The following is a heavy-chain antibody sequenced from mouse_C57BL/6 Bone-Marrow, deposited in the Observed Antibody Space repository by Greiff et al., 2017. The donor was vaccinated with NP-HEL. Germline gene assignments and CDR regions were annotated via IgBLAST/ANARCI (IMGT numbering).Heavy chain of an antibody. D-gene: IGHD2-5*01. J-gene: IGHJ3*01. CDR2: IRLKSDNYAT. Sequence: EVQVVESGGGLVQPGGSMKLSCVASGFTFSNYWMNWVRQSPEKGLEWVAQIRLKSDNYATHYAESVKGRFTISRDDSKSSVYLQMNNLRAEDTGIYYCTLYSNGAYWGQGTLVTVSA. V-gene: IGHV6-3*01. CDR1: GFTFSNYW. CDR3: TLYSNGAY.